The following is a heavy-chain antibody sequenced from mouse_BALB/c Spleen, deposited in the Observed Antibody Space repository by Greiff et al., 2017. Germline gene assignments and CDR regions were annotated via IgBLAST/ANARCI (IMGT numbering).Heavy chain of an antibody. CDR3: TRYAYGYDRDY. Sequence: QVQLQQSGAELVKPGASVKLSCKASGYTFTSYYMYWVKQRPGQGLEWIGEINPSNGGTNFNEKFKSKATLTVDKSSSTAYMQLSSLTSEDSAVYYCTRYAYGYDRDYWGQGTSVTVSS. CDR2: INPSNGGT. CDR1: GYTFTSYY. J-gene: IGHJ4*01. D-gene: IGHD2-2*01. V-gene: IGHV1S81*02.